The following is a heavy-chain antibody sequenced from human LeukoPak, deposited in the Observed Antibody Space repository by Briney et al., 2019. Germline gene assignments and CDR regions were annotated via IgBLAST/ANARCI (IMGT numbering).Heavy chain of an antibody. Sequence: GESLKISCKASGYSFTSYWIGWVRQMPGKGLEWMGIIDPSDSDTRHTPSFQGQVTISADKSLGTAYLQWNSLKASDTAMYYCARQTAMGRSGDYWGQGTLVTVSS. D-gene: IGHD5-18*01. J-gene: IGHJ4*02. CDR2: IDPSDSDT. CDR3: ARQTAMGRSGDY. V-gene: IGHV5-51*01. CDR1: GYSFTSYW.